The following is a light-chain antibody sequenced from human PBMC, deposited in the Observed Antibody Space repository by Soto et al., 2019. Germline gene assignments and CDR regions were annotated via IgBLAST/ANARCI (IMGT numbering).Light chain of an antibody. Sequence: EIVLTQSPDTLSLSPGERATLSCRASQSVSSYLAWYQQKPGQAPRLLIYDASNRATGIPARFSGSGSGTDFTLTISSLEPEDFAVYYCQQRSNWTPYTFGQGTKLEIK. CDR3: QQRSNWTPYT. CDR2: DAS. J-gene: IGKJ2*01. CDR1: QSVSSY. V-gene: IGKV3-11*01.